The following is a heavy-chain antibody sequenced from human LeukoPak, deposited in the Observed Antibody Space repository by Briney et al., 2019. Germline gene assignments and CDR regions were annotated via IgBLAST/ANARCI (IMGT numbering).Heavy chain of an antibody. CDR3: ARGYCSSTSCYTGWGFDP. D-gene: IGHD2-2*02. J-gene: IGHJ5*02. CDR2: ISSSGSTT. CDR1: GFTFSDYY. V-gene: IGHV3-11*04. Sequence: GGSLRLSCAASGFTFSDYYMSWIRQAPGKGLEWVSYISSSGSTTYYADSVKGRFTISRDNSKNTLYLQMNSLRAEDTAVYYCARGYCSSTSCYTGWGFDPWGQGTLVTASS.